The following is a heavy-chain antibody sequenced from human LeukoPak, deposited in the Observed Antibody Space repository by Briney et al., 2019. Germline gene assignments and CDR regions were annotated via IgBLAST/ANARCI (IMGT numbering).Heavy chain of an antibody. CDR3: ARDRETYGDYVHWFDP. Sequence: ASVKVSCKASGYTFTSYYMHWVRQAPGQGLEWMGIINPSGGSTSYAQKFQGRVTMTRDTSTSTVYMELSSLRSEDTAVYYCARDRETYGDYVHWFDPWGQGTLVTASS. CDR2: INPSGGST. V-gene: IGHV1-46*01. CDR1: GYTFTSYY. D-gene: IGHD4-17*01. J-gene: IGHJ5*02.